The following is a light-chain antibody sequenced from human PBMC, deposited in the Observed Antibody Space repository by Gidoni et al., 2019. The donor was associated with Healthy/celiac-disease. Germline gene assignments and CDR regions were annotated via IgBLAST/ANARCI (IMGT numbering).Light chain of an antibody. CDR1: QSISSW. J-gene: IGKJ1*01. V-gene: IGKV1-5*03. Sequence: DIQTTQSPSTLSASVGDRVTITCRASQSISSWLAWYQQKPGKAPKLLIYKASSLESGVPSRFSGSGSRTEFTLTISSLQPDDFATYYCQQYNSYWTFGQGTKVEIK. CDR3: QQYNSYWT. CDR2: KAS.